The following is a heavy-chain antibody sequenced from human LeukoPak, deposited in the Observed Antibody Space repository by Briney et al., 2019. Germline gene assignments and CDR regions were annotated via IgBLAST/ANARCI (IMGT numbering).Heavy chain of an antibody. D-gene: IGHD3-10*01. CDR2: IYSGGTT. CDR1: GFTVSSNY. Sequence: GGSLRLSCAASGFTVSSNYMSGVRQAPGKGLEWVSIIYSGGTTYYADSVKGRFTISRDHSKNTLYLQMNSLRAEDTAVYYCARDSPLAGVDPWGQGTLVTVSS. CDR3: ARDSPLAGVDP. V-gene: IGHV3-53*01. J-gene: IGHJ5*02.